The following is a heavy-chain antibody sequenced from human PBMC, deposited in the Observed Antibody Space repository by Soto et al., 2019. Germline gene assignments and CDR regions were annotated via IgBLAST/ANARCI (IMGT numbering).Heavy chain of an antibody. CDR1: GESLSNYY. CDR3: ATFPAIVGVMDGYYIDS. D-gene: IGHD1-26*01. Sequence: SETLSLTCTVSGESLSNYYCNWVRQPAGKGLEWIGRIYTSGTTNYNPTLKSRVTMSQDTSKNQFSLRLRSVTAADSAVYYCATFPAIVGVMDGYYIDSWSRGTLVTVSA. J-gene: IGHJ4*02. CDR2: IYTSGTT. V-gene: IGHV4-4*07.